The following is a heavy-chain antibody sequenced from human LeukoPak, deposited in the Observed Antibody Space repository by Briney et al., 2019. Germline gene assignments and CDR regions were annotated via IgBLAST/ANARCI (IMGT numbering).Heavy chain of an antibody. CDR1: GVTFSIYN. J-gene: IGHJ4*02. D-gene: IGHD3-22*01. V-gene: IGHV3-21*01. Sequence: PAGTLTLSCAASGVTFSIYNVNGVRQAPGKGLEWVSSISSSSSYIYYADSVKGRFTISRDNAKNSLYLQMNSLRAEDTAVYYCPRDYYDAHDYWGQGTLVTVSS. CDR3: PRDYYDAHDY. CDR2: ISSSSSYI.